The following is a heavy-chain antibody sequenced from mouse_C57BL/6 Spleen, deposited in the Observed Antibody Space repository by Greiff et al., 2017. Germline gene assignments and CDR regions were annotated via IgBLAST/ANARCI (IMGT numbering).Heavy chain of an antibody. J-gene: IGHJ3*01. CDR1: GFTFSNYW. CDR3: TGGYPWFAY. D-gene: IGHD2-14*01. CDR2: IRLKSDNYAT. Sequence: EVKVVESGGGLVQPGGSMKLSCVASGFTFSNYWMNWVRQSPEKGLEWVAQIRLKSDNYATHYAESVKGRFTISRDDSKSSVYLQMNNLRAEDTGIYYCTGGYPWFAYWGQGTLVTVSA. V-gene: IGHV6-3*01.